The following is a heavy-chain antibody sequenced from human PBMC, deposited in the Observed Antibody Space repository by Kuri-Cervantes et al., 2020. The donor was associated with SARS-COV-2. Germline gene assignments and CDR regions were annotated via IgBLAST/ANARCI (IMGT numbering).Heavy chain of an antibody. J-gene: IGHJ4*02. CDR1: GFPFSAFS. D-gene: IGHD2-2*01. Sequence: GESLKISCEASGFPFSAFSMNWVRQAPGKGLEWVSSISGSSSYIYYVDSVKGRFTISRDNAKNSLYLQMKSLRAEDTAMYYCGRGRDCSSPSCYGVSDWWGQGTLVTVSS. CDR3: GRGRDCSSPSCYGVSDW. CDR2: ISGSSSYI. V-gene: IGHV3-21*01.